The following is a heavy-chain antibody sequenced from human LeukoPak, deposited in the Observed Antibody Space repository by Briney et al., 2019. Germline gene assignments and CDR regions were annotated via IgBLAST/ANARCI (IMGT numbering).Heavy chain of an antibody. D-gene: IGHD1-1*01. CDR3: ARDLVTTYPNWFDP. CDR1: GYTFTGYY. CDR2: INPNSGGT. V-gene: IGHV1-2*02. Sequence: ASVKVSCKASGYTFTGYYMHRVRQAPGQGIEWMEWINPNSGGTNYAQKFQGRVTMTRDTSISTAYMELSRLRSDDTAVYYCARDLVTTYPNWFDPWGQGTLVTVSS. J-gene: IGHJ5*02.